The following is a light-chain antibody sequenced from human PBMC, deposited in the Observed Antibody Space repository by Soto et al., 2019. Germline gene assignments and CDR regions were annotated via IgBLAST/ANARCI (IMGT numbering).Light chain of an antibody. CDR2: AAS. V-gene: IGKV1-39*01. Sequence: DIQITQSPSSLSASVGDRVTITCRAIQSISSYLNWYQQKPGKAPKLLIYAASSLQSGVPSRFSGSGSGTKFTLTIASLQPDDFATYYCQQYETFSGTFGPGTKVDIK. CDR1: QSISSY. CDR3: QQYETFSGT. J-gene: IGKJ1*01.